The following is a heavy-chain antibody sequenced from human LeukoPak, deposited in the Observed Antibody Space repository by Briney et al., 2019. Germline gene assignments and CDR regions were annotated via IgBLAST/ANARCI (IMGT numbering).Heavy chain of an antibody. CDR3: AHRSPVQGWNDSGWFDP. CDR1: EFSLSTSRTG. CDR2: VYCDDDK. J-gene: IGHJ5*02. Sequence: SGPTVVKPTQTLTLICTFSEFSLSTSRTGMGWIPETQGKALECLALVYCDDDKRYSPPLKSRLTITKDTSKNQVVLTMTNMDPVDTATYYCAHRSPVQGWNDSGWFDPWGQGTLVTVSS. D-gene: IGHD1-1*01. V-gene: IGHV2-5*02.